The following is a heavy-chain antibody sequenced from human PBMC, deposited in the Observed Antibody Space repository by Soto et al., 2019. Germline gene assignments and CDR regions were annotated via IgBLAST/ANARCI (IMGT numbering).Heavy chain of an antibody. CDR3: ARGAIYCSGGRCYPVY. D-gene: IGHD2-15*01. J-gene: IGHJ4*02. CDR2: LNWTGDST. Sequence: EVQLVESGGDVVRPGGSLRLSCAASGFTFDDYGMSWVRQAPGKGLEWVSGLNWTGDSTGYADSVKGRFTISRDNAKNSLYLQMNSLRAEATALYYCARGAIYCSGGRCYPVYWGQGTLVTVSS. CDR1: GFTFDDYG. V-gene: IGHV3-20*04.